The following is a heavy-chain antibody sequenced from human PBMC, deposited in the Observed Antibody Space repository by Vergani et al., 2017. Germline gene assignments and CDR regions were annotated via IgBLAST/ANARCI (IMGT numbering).Heavy chain of an antibody. J-gene: IGHJ5*02. V-gene: IGHV1-69*02. D-gene: IGHD3-10*02. CDR2: IIPILGIA. CDR3: ARVTTFGNWFDP. CDR1: GGTFSSYT. Sequence: QVQLVQSGAEVKKPGSSVKVSCKASGGTFSSYTISWVRQAPGQGLEWMGRIIPILGIANYAQKFQGRVTITADKSTSTAYMELSSLRSEDTAVYYCARVTTFGNWFDPWGQGTLVTVSS.